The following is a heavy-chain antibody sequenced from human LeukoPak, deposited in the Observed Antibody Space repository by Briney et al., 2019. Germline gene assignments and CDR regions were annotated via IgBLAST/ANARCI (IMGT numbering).Heavy chain of an antibody. CDR3: ARGFLDYDTSDYAFSYY. CDR2: MNPNNGNT. V-gene: IGHV1-8*01. D-gene: IGHD3-22*01. J-gene: IGHJ4*02. CDR1: GYTFTSYD. Sequence: ASVKVSCKASGYTFTSYDITWVRQATGQGLEWMGWMNPNNGNTGYAQRFQGRVTLTRDTSITTDYMELSSLRSEDTAVYYCARGFLDYDTSDYAFSYYWGQGTLVTVSS.